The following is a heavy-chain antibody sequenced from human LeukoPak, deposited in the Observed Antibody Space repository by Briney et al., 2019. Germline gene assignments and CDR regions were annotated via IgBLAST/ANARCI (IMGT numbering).Heavy chain of an antibody. CDR1: GGSISSGDYY. V-gene: IGHV4-30-4*08. D-gene: IGHD6-19*01. J-gene: IGHJ4*02. CDR2: INYSGST. Sequence: SETLSLTCTVSGGSISSGDYYWSWIRQPPGKGLEWIGYINYSGSTSYNPSLKSRVTISVDTSKNQFSLKLSSVTAADTAVYYCARRKAGAVAGFDYWGQGTLVTVSS. CDR3: ARRKAGAVAGFDY.